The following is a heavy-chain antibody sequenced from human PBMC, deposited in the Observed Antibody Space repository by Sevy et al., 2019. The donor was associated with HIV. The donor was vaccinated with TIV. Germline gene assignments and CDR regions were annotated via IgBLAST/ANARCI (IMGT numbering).Heavy chain of an antibody. CDR1: GFTLSSVG. CDR3: AKDFCIGNDCFLGWFDP. J-gene: IGHJ5*02. V-gene: IGHV3-30*02. CDR2: IGHDGNKY. Sequence: GGSLRLSCAASGFTLSSVGIHWVRLTPGTGLEWLAFIGHDGNKYFYGASVKGRITTSRDNSKKTVSLQMNSLRVEDTAIYYCAKDFCIGNDCFLGWFDPRGQGTVVTVSS. D-gene: IGHD3-3*01.